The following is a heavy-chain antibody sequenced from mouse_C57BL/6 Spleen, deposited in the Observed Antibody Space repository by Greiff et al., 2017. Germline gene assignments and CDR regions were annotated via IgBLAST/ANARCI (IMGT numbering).Heavy chain of an antibody. J-gene: IGHJ4*01. CDR1: GYTFTSYW. CDR3: ARTGYRNSARED. D-gene: IGHD2-5*01. Sequence: VQLQQPGAELVKPGASVKMSCKASGYTFTSYWITWVKQRPGQGLEWIGDLYPGSGSTNYNEKFKSKATLTVDTSSSTAYMQLSSLTSEDSAVYYCARTGYRNSAREDWGQGTSVTGAS. CDR2: LYPGSGST. V-gene: IGHV1-55*01.